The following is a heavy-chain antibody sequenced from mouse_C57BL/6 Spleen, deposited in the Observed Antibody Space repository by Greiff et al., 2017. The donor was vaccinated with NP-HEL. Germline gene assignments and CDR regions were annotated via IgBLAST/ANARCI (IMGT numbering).Heavy chain of an antibody. V-gene: IGHV14-4*01. CDR2: IDPENGDT. CDR1: GFNIKDDY. CDR3: TTIPSLSEGAMDY. D-gene: IGHD2-3*01. J-gene: IGHJ4*01. Sequence: EVQLQQSGAELVRPGASVKLSCTASGFNIKDDYMHWVKQRPEQGLEWIGWIDPENGDTEYASKFQGKATITADTSSNQAYLQLSSLTSEDTAVYYCTTIPSLSEGAMDYWGQGTSVTVSS.